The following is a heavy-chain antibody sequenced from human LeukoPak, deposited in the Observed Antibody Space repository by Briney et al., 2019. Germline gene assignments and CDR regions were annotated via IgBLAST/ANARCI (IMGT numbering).Heavy chain of an antibody. CDR3: AREHSGYDFPGRDYYYMDV. Sequence: GGSLRLSCAASGFTFSSYGMNWVRQAPGKGLEWVSSISTSSSYIYYADSMKGRFTISRDNARNSLYLQMNSLRAEDTAVYYCAREHSGYDFPGRDYYYMDVWGKGTTVTVSS. CDR2: ISTSSSYI. V-gene: IGHV3-21*01. J-gene: IGHJ6*03. D-gene: IGHD5-12*01. CDR1: GFTFSSYG.